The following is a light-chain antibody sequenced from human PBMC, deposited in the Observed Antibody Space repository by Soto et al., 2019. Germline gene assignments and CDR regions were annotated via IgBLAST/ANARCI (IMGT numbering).Light chain of an antibody. CDR1: QSVSSY. V-gene: IGKV3-11*01. CDR2: DAS. Sequence: EIVLTQSPATLSLSPGERATLSCRASQSVSSYLAWYQQKPGQAPRLLIYDASNRATGIPARFSGSGSGTEFPLTIISLEPENFAVYYCQQRSNWPPLTCGQGTLLEIK. J-gene: IGKJ5*01. CDR3: QQRSNWPPLT.